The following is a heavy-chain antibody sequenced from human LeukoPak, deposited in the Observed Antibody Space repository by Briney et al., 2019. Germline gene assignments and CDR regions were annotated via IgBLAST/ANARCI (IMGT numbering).Heavy chain of an antibody. CDR1: GGSFSGYY. Sequence: SETLSLTCAAYGGSFSGYYWSWIRQPAGKGLEWIGRIYTSGSTNYNPSLKSRVTMSVDTSKNQFSLKLSSVTAADTAVYYCARGLEVAGTIYWGQGTLVTVSS. D-gene: IGHD6-19*01. J-gene: IGHJ4*02. CDR2: IYTSGST. CDR3: ARGLEVAGTIY. V-gene: IGHV4-59*10.